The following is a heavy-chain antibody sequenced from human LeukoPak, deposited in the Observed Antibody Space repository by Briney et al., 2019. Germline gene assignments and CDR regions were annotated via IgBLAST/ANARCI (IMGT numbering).Heavy chain of an antibody. J-gene: IGHJ4*02. CDR1: GYSFTSYW. Sequence: GESLKISCKGSGYSFTSYWISWVRQMPGKGLEWMGRIDPSDSYTNYSPSFQGHVTISADKSISTAYLRWSSLKASDTAMYYCARHMVPDTAMVIIDYWGQGTLVTVSS. D-gene: IGHD5-18*01. CDR3: ARHMVPDTAMVIIDY. CDR2: IDPSDSYT. V-gene: IGHV5-10-1*01.